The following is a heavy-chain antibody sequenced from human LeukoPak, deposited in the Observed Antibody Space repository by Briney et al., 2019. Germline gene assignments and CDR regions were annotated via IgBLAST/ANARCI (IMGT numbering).Heavy chain of an antibody. CDR1: GYSFKSYW. CDR3: ARPGEEGTAMGLRAFDI. Sequence: GESLKISCKGSGYSFKSYWIGWVRQMPGKGLEWMGIIYPGDSDTRYSPSFQGQVTISADKSISTAYLQWSSLKASDTAMYYCARPGEEGTAMGLRAFDIWGQGTMVTVSS. J-gene: IGHJ3*02. V-gene: IGHV5-51*01. CDR2: IYPGDSDT. D-gene: IGHD5-18*01.